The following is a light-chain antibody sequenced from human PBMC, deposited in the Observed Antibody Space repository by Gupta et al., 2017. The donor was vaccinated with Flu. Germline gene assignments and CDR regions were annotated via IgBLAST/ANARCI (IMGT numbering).Light chain of an antibody. Sequence: QSALTQPASVAGSPGQSSTISRTGTSSDDLTYNYVFWYQHPPGKPPNLIIYDVTSRPSGVSSRFSGSKPGTAASLTISGLPPEDESYYSCSSSTGSTVLFGGGTRLTVL. J-gene: IGLJ2*01. V-gene: IGLV2-14*03. CDR2: DVT. CDR1: SSDDLTYNY. CDR3: SSSTGSTVL.